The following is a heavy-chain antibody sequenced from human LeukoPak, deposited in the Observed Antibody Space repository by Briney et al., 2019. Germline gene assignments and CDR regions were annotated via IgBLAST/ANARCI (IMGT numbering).Heavy chain of an antibody. J-gene: IGHJ4*02. D-gene: IGHD3-22*01. V-gene: IGHV3-30-3*01. CDR3: AKDIRSSGSYYYFDY. CDR2: ISYDGSNK. CDR1: GFTFSSYA. Sequence: GGSLRLSCAASGFTFSSYAMHWVRQAPGKGLEWVAVISYDGSNKYYADSVKGRFTISRDNAKNFLYLQMNSLRAEDTALYYCAKDIRSSGSYYYFDYWGQGTPVTVPS.